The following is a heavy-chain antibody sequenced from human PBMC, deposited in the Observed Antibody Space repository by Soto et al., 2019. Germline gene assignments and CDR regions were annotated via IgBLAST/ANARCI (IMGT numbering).Heavy chain of an antibody. CDR3: AQKGYIVNFAMDV. Sequence: QVQLVQSGAEVKEPGASVTVSCKASGYTFKSYDVMWVRKAPGQGLEWMGGISGHNGKADYAENFQGRVIMTTDTSTATASMDLRGLRSYDTAVYYCAQKGYIVNFAMDVWGQVTTVTVSS. J-gene: IGHJ6*01. CDR2: ISGHNGKA. V-gene: IGHV1-18*04. D-gene: IGHD2-21*01. CDR1: GYTFKSYD.